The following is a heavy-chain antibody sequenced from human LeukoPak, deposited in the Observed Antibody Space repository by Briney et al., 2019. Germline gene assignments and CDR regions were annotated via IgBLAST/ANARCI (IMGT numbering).Heavy chain of an antibody. V-gene: IGHV4-34*01. CDR3: ARARGAEAIDY. D-gene: IGHD6-25*01. Sequence: SENLSLTCAVYGGSFSGYYWTWIRQSPGKGLEWIGEINHSGSANYNPSLKSRVTISVDTSRNQFSLKLSSVTAADTAVYYCARARGAEAIDYWGQGNLVTVSS. CDR1: GGSFSGYY. CDR2: INHSGSA. J-gene: IGHJ4*02.